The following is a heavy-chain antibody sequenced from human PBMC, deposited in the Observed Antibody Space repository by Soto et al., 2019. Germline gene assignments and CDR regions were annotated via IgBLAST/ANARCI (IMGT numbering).Heavy chain of an antibody. Sequence: PGGSLRLSCAASGFIFSSYGMYWIRQAPGKGLEWVAGISHDGSNKYYGDSVKGRCTISRDNSKNTLFLQIDSLRAEDTAVYYCAKLIGGVKAIGGTGNWLDPWGQGTLVTVS. CDR1: GFIFSSYG. CDR2: ISHDGSNK. J-gene: IGHJ5*02. CDR3: AKLIGGVKAIGGTGNWLDP. V-gene: IGHV3-30*18. D-gene: IGHD3-3*01.